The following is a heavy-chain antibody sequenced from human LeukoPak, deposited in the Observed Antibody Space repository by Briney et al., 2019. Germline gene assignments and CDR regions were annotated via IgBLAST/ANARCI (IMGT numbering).Heavy chain of an antibody. CDR3: ARLCDGVCYPDY. V-gene: IGHV4-34*01. CDR1: GGSFSGYY. D-gene: IGHD2-8*01. J-gene: IGHJ4*02. Sequence: SETLSLTCAVYGGSFSGYYWSWIRQPPGKGLEWIGGINHSGSTNYNPSLKSRVTISVDTSKNQFSLKLSSVTAADTAVYYCARLCDGVCYPDYWGQGTLVTVSS. CDR2: INHSGST.